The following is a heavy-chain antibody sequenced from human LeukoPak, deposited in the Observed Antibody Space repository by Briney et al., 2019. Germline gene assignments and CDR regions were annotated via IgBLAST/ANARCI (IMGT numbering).Heavy chain of an antibody. CDR3: ARGPPSLLFDY. Sequence: SETLSLTCTVSGGSISSYYWSWVGQPPGKGLYLIGYIYYSGSTNYNPSLNTRVTISVDPSKNQFSLELSSVPAADTAVYYCARGPPSLLFDYWGQGTLVTVSS. CDR2: IYYSGST. V-gene: IGHV4-59*01. J-gene: IGHJ4*02. D-gene: IGHD2-15*01. CDR1: GGSISSYY.